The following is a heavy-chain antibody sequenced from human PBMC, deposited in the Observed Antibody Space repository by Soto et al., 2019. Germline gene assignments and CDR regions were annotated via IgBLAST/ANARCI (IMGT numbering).Heavy chain of an antibody. J-gene: IGHJ4*02. CDR3: AKYIKWGGMTTIHYFDS. D-gene: IGHD4-17*01. Sequence: PGGSLRLSCAASGFTVDDYAMHWVRQAPGKGLEWVSGISWNSETIDYADSVKGRFTISRDNAKSSLFLQMNSLRPDDTAFYFCAKYIKWGGMTTIHYFDSWGQGTLVPVPS. V-gene: IGHV3-9*01. CDR2: ISWNSETI. CDR1: GFTVDDYA.